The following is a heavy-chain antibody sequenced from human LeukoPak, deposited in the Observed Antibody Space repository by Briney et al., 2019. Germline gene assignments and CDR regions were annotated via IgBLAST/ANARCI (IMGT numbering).Heavy chain of an antibody. CDR1: GFTTSNHW. CDR2: INSDGRRT. CDR3: AREVEVVPATMGAYYYYYMDV. J-gene: IGHJ6*03. V-gene: IGHV3-74*01. D-gene: IGHD2-2*01. Sequence: PGGSLRLSCAASGFTTSNHWMHWVRQAPGKGLVWVSRINSDGRRTSYADSVKGRFTISRDNAKNTLYLQMNSLRPDDTAVYYCAREVEVVPATMGAYYYYYMDVWGKGTTVTVSS.